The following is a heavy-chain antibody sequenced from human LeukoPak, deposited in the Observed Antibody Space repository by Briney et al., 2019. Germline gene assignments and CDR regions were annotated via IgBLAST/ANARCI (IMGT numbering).Heavy chain of an antibody. Sequence: KAGGSLRLSCEASGLIFSNAWMNWVRQAPGKGLEWVGRIKSKTDGGTTDYAAPVKGRFTISRDDSKNTLYLQMNSLKTEDTAVYYCSTTYYYDSSEGYWGQGTLVTVSS. CDR2: IKSKTDGGTT. D-gene: IGHD3-22*01. CDR1: GLIFSNAW. V-gene: IGHV3-15*07. CDR3: STTYYYDSSEGY. J-gene: IGHJ4*02.